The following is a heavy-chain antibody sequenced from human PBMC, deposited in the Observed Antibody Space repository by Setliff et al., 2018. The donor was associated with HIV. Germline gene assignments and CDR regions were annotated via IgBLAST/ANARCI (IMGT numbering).Heavy chain of an antibody. CDR2: IFYSGST. Sequence: SETLSLTCTVSGGSISSYYWSWIRQPPGEGLEWIGYIFYSGSTNYNPSLKSRVTISLDTSKNQFSLKLTSVTAADTAVYYCAGAGSGTRAPPRYWGQGTLVTVS. CDR3: AGAGSGTRAPPRY. V-gene: IGHV4-59*01. CDR1: GGSISSYY. J-gene: IGHJ4*02. D-gene: IGHD1-1*01.